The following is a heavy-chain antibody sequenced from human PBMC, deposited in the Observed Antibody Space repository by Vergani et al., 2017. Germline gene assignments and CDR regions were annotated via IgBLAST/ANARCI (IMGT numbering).Heavy chain of an antibody. D-gene: IGHD6-19*01. J-gene: IGHJ3*02. Sequence: EVQLLESGGGLVQPGGSLRLSCAASGFSFSSYAMTWVRQAPGKGLEWVSGISSSGGGTSYVDSVKGRFTISRDNSKNTLFLHMNSLRPEDTAVYYCAKVGRSEVAGTFGAFDIWGQGTMVTVSS. V-gene: IGHV3-23*01. CDR2: ISSSGGGT. CDR1: GFSFSSYA. CDR3: AKVGRSEVAGTFGAFDI.